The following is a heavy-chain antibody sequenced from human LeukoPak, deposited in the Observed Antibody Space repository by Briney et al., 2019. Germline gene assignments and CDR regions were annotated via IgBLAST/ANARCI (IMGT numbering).Heavy chain of an antibody. Sequence: GGSLRLSCAASGFTFSSYAMNSIRQSPGRGLEWLSYISGNSGDTKYADSVKGRFTISRDNAENSLFLQMNGLTAEDTAVYYCVKDARLATIWGQGTLVTVSS. CDR2: ISGNSGDT. CDR3: VKDARLATI. D-gene: IGHD5-12*01. CDR1: GFTFSSYA. V-gene: IGHV3-48*01. J-gene: IGHJ4*02.